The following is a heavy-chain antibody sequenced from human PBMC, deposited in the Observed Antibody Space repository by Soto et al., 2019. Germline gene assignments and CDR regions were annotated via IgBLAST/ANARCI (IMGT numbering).Heavy chain of an antibody. CDR1: GFTFGDYA. Sequence: GGSLRLSCTASGFTFGDYAMSWFRQAPGKGLEWVGFIRSKAYGGTTEYAASVKGRFTISRDDSKSIAYLQMNSLKTEDTAVYYCTRDLEGRYCSSTSCPPGFDPWGQGTLVTVSS. J-gene: IGHJ5*02. V-gene: IGHV3-49*03. D-gene: IGHD2-2*01. CDR2: IRSKAYGGTT. CDR3: TRDLEGRYCSSTSCPPGFDP.